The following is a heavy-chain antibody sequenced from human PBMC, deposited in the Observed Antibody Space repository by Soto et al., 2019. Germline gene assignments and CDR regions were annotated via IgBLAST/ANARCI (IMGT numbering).Heavy chain of an antibody. Sequence: GGSLRLSCAASGFTFSSYAMHWVRQAPGKGLEWVSAISGSGGSTYYADSVKGRFTISRDNSKNTLYLQMNSLRAEDTAVEYCAKFGGDYYYYYMDVWGKGTPVTVSS. CDR3: AKFGGDYYYYYMDV. CDR1: GFTFSSYA. V-gene: IGHV3-23*01. J-gene: IGHJ6*03. CDR2: ISGSGGST. D-gene: IGHD3-10*01.